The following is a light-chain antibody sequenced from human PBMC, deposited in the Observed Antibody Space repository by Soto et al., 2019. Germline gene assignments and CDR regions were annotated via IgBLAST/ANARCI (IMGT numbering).Light chain of an antibody. CDR3: HTYNSYSLHT. J-gene: IGKJ2*01. Sequence: DIQMTQSPSTLSASVGDRITITCRASQSVSRRLAWFQQKPGKAPKLLIYDASSLESGVPSRFSGRGSGTEFTLTISSLQPDDCAPYYCHTYNSYSLHTFGQGTKWEIK. CDR2: DAS. CDR1: QSVSRR. V-gene: IGKV1-5*01.